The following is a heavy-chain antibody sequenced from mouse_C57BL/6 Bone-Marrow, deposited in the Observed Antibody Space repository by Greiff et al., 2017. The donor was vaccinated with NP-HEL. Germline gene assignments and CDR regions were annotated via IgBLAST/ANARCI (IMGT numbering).Heavy chain of an antibody. J-gene: IGHJ2*01. V-gene: IGHV5-4*01. CDR3: AREKGL. CDR2: ISDGGSYT. D-gene: IGHD3-3*01. CDR1: GFTFSSYA. Sequence: EVQGVESGGGLVKPGGSLKLSCAASGFTFSSYAMSWVRQTPEKRLEWVATISDGGSYTYYPDNVKGRFTISRDNAKNNLYLQMSHLKSEDTAMYYCAREKGLWGQGTTLTVSS.